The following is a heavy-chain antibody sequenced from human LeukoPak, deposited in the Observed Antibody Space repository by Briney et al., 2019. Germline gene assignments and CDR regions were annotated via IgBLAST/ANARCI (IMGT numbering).Heavy chain of an antibody. CDR3: ARQLVGGWPPGAFDI. D-gene: IGHD6-19*01. CDR2: IIPIFGTA. V-gene: IGHV1-69*05. J-gene: IGHJ3*02. CDR1: GGTFSSYA. Sequence: SVKVSCKASGGTFSSYAISWVRQAPGQGLEWMGGIIPIFGTANYAQKFQGRVTITTDKSTSTAYMELSSLRSEDTAVYYCARQLVGGWPPGAFDIWGQGTMVTVSS.